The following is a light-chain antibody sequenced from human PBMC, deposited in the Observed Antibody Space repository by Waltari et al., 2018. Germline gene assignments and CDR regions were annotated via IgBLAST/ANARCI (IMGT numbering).Light chain of an antibody. CDR1: TSDVGSYDL. CDR3: CSYAGRGTYV. Sequence: QSALTQPASVSGTPGQSITISCSGTTSDVGSYDLVSWYQQPPGEAPKLPICEGFKRPPDTSSRFSGAKSGSTASLTISGLQPEDEADYYCCSYAGRGTYVFGSGTKVTVL. V-gene: IGLV2-23*01. J-gene: IGLJ1*01. CDR2: EGF.